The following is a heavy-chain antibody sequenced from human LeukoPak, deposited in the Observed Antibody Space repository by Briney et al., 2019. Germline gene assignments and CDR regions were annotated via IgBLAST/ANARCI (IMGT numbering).Heavy chain of an antibody. CDR3: ARAWIQLPMDV. V-gene: IGHV4-39*07. D-gene: IGHD5-18*01. J-gene: IGHJ6*04. CDR1: GGSISSGDYY. Sequence: SETLSLTCTVSGGSISSGDYYWSWIRQPPGKGLEWIGEINHSGSTNYNPSLKSRVTISVDTSKNQFSLKLSSVTAADTAVYYCARAWIQLPMDVWGKGTTVTVSS. CDR2: INHSGST.